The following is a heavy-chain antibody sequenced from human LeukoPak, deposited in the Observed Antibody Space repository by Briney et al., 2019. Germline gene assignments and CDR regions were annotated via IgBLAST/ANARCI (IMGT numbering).Heavy chain of an antibody. V-gene: IGHV1-8*01. J-gene: IGHJ4*01. Sequence: ASVKVSCKASGYTFRTYDVAWVRQAPGQGLEWMGWMNPNSGNTGYARKFKGRVTMTSDASIGSAYMELSSLRSEDTAVYFCARAVRIQLLLEYWGHGTLITVSS. CDR3: ARAVRIQLLLEY. D-gene: IGHD2-2*01. CDR2: MNPNSGNT. CDR1: GYTFRTYD.